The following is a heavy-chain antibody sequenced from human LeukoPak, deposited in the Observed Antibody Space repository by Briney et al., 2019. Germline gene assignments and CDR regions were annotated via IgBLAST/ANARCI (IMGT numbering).Heavy chain of an antibody. V-gene: IGHV3-23*01. CDR1: GFTFSIYA. Sequence: GGSLRLSCAASGFTFSIYAMSWVRQVPGKGLEWVSSISGSGGSTYYADSVRGRFTISRDNSKNTLYLQLNSLRAEDTAVYYCAKDFKVTVMFSYSSNWGQGTLVTVSS. CDR2: ISGSGGST. D-gene: IGHD4-17*01. J-gene: IGHJ4*02. CDR3: AKDFKVTVMFSYSSN.